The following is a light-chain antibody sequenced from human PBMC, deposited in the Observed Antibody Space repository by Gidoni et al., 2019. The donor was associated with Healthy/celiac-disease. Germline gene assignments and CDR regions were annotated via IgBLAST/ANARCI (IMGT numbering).Light chain of an antibody. V-gene: IGKV1-5*03. J-gene: IGKJ2*01. CDR1: QSISSW. CDR2: KAS. Sequence: DIQMTQSPSTLSASVGDRVTITCRASQSISSWLDWYQQKPGKAPKLLIYKASSLESGVPSRFSGSGSGPEFTLTISSLQPDDFATYYCQQYNSYSPRYTFGQGTKLEIK. CDR3: QQYNSYSPRYT.